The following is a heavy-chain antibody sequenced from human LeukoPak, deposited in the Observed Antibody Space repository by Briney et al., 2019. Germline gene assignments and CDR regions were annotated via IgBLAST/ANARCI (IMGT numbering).Heavy chain of an antibody. Sequence: SETLSLTCTVSGGSISDYYWSWIRQPPGKGLEWIGSMYHSGSTYYNPSLKSRVTISVATSKNHFSLKLSSVTAADTAMYYCARAWWFGESYDAFDIWGQGTMVTVSS. CDR2: MYHSGST. CDR3: ARAWWFGESYDAFDI. CDR1: GGSISDYY. D-gene: IGHD3-10*01. V-gene: IGHV4-38-2*02. J-gene: IGHJ3*02.